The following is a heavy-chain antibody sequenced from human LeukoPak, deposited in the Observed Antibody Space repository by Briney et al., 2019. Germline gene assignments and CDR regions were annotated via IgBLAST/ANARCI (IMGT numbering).Heavy chain of an antibody. CDR3: VRAREMDV. CDR1: AFPFINYN. Sequence: GGSLRLSCAGSAFPFINYNMNWVRQVPGRGLEWLSFSSPGSTTVYYADSVKGRFTISRDDARNSLFLHMTSLRAEDTAVYYCVRAREMDVWGKGTTVTVSS. CDR2: SSPGSTTV. J-gene: IGHJ6*04. V-gene: IGHV3-48*04. D-gene: IGHD1-26*01.